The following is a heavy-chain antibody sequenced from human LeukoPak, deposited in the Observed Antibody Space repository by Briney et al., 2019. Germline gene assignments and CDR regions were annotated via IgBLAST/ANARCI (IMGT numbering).Heavy chain of an antibody. V-gene: IGHV3-7*01. CDR1: GFTFSSYW. CDR3: ARFYSGSHRGFDY. J-gene: IGHJ4*02. D-gene: IGHD1-26*01. CDR2: IKQDGSEK. Sequence: PGGSLRLSCAASGFTFSSYWMSWVRQAPGKGLEWVANIKQDGSEKYYVDSVKGRFTISRDNAKNSLYLQMNSLRAEDTAVYYCARFYSGSHRGFDYWGQGTLVTVSS.